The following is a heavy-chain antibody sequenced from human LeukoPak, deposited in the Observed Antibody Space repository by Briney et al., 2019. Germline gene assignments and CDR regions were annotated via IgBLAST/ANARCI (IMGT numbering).Heavy chain of an antibody. CDR1: GFTFSSYA. CDR2: ISGSGGST. D-gene: IGHD2-2*01. CDR3: ARGCYVPAAKCMDV. J-gene: IGHJ6*04. V-gene: IGHV3-23*01. Sequence: QPGGSLRLSCAASGFTFSSYAMSWVRQAPGKGLEWVSTISGSGGSTYYADSVKGRFTISRDNAKNSLYLQMNSLRAEDTAVYYCARGCYVPAAKCMDVWGKGTTVTVSS.